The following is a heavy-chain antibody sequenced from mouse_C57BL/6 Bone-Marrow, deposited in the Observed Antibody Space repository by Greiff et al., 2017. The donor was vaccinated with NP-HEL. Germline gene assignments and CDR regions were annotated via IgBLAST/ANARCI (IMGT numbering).Heavy chain of an antibody. CDR2: IYPGSGNT. CDR3: ARWDYGSSPWYFDV. D-gene: IGHD1-1*01. CDR1: GYTFTDYY. Sequence: VQLVESGAELVRPGASVKLSCKASGYTFTDYYINWVKQRPGQGLEWIARIYPGSGNTYYNEKFKGKATLTAEKSSSTAYMQLSSLTSEDSAVYFCARWDYGSSPWYFDVWGTGTTVTVSS. J-gene: IGHJ1*03. V-gene: IGHV1-76*01.